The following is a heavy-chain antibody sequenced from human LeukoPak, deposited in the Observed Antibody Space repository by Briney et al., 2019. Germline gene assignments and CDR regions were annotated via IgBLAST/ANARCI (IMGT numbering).Heavy chain of an antibody. D-gene: IGHD3-10*01. CDR1: GFTFSSYG. Sequence: GGSLRLSCAASGFTFSSYGMHWVRQAPGKGLEWVAVISYDGSNKYYADSVKGRFTISRDNSKNTLYLQMNSLRAEDTAVYYCAKELLWFGELLQGFDYWGLGTLVTVSS. CDR2: ISYDGSNK. J-gene: IGHJ4*02. V-gene: IGHV3-30*18. CDR3: AKELLWFGELLQGFDY.